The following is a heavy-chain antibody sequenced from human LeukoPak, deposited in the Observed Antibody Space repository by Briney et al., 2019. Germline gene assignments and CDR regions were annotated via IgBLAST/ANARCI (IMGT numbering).Heavy chain of an antibody. CDR3: ASGSRFDY. D-gene: IGHD5/OR15-5a*01. CDR2: IHSGGSI. Sequence: GGSLRLSCAASGFTVSDNYMSWVRQAPGKGLEWVSVIHSGGSIYYTDSVEGRFTISRHNSKNTLYLQMNSLRTEDTAVYYCASGSRFDYWGQGTLVTVSS. J-gene: IGHJ4*02. CDR1: GFTVSDNY. V-gene: IGHV3-53*04.